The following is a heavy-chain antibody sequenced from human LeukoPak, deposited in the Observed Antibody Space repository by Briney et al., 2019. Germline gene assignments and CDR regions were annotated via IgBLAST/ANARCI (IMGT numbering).Heavy chain of an antibody. CDR3: ARVRGKYYYDSSGLYFDY. CDR2: IIPILGIA. D-gene: IGHD3-22*01. J-gene: IGHJ4*02. CDR1: GGTFSSYA. V-gene: IGHV1-69*04. Sequence: SVKVSCKASGGTFSSYAVSWVRQAPGQGLEWMGRIIPILGIANYAQKFQGRVTITADKSTSTAYMELSSLRSEDTAVYYCARVRGKYYYDSSGLYFDYWGQGTLVTVSS.